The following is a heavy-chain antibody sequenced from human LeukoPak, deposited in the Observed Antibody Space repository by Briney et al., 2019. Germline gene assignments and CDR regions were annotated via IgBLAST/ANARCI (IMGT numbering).Heavy chain of an antibody. V-gene: IGHV3-53*01. D-gene: IGHD3-10*01. J-gene: IGHJ3*02. CDR2: VYSGGST. CDR1: GFTVSSNY. Sequence: GGSLRLSCAASGFTVSSNYMSWVRQAPGKGLEGVSVVYSGGSTYYADSVKGRFTISRDNSKNTLYLQMNSLRAEDTAVYYCARDQTVRGGGDAFAIWGQGTMVPVSS. CDR3: ARDQTVRGGGDAFAI.